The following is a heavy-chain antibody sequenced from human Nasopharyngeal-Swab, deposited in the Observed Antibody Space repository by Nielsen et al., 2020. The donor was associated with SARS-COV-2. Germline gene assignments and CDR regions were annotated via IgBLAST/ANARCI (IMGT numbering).Heavy chain of an antibody. CDR3: ARQSWAGYYYDSSGYMDV. Sequence: WIRQPPGKGLEWIGYIYYSGSTHYNPSLKSRVTISVDTSKNQFSLKLSSVTAADTAVYYCARQSWAGYYYDSSGYMDVWGKGTTVTVSS. J-gene: IGHJ6*04. V-gene: IGHV4-31*02. D-gene: IGHD3-22*01. CDR2: IYYSGST.